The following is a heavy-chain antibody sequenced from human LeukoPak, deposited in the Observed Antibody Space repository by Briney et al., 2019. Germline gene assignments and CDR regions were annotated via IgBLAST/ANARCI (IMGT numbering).Heavy chain of an antibody. V-gene: IGHV1-46*01. J-gene: IGHJ3*02. Sequence: ASVKVSCKASGYTFISYYMHWVRQAPGQGLEWMGIINPSGGSTGYAQKFQGRVTMTRDMSTSTVYMELSSLRSEDTAVYYCAGDASYYYDSSGYYTAFDIWGQGTMVTVSS. D-gene: IGHD3-22*01. CDR3: AGDASYYYDSSGYYTAFDI. CDR1: GYTFISYY. CDR2: INPSGGST.